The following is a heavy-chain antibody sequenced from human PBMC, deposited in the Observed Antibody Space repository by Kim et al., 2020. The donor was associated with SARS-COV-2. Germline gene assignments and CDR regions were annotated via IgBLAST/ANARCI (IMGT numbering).Heavy chain of an antibody. J-gene: IGHJ3*02. D-gene: IGHD3-10*01. V-gene: IGHV1-18*04. CDR2: ISAYNGNT. CDR3: ATGLVRGALSEGAFDI. Sequence: ASVKVSCKASGYTFTSYGISWVRQAPGQGLEWMGWISAYNGNTNYAQKLQGRVTMTTDTSTSTAYMELRSLRSDDTAVYYCATGLVRGALSEGAFDIWGQGTMVTVSS. CDR1: GYTFTSYG.